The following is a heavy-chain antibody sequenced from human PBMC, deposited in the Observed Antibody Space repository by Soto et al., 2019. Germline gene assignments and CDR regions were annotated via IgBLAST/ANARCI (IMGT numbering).Heavy chain of an antibody. D-gene: IGHD6-25*01. CDR3: ARDPVDLFGYMDV. Sequence: QEELVQSGAEMKKPGSSVNVSCKASEGTFSSYSITWVRQAPGQRLEWMGEIIPLLGTVNYAQKFQGRVTITGDRSTSTVYMGLSSLRADDTAVYYCARDPVDLFGYMDVWGPRTKVTVSS. CDR2: IIPLLGTV. J-gene: IGHJ6*02. CDR1: EGTFSSYS. V-gene: IGHV1-69*06.